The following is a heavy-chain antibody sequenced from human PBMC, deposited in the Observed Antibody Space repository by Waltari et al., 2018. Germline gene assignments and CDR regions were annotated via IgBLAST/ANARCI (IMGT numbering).Heavy chain of an antibody. V-gene: IGHV5-51*03. D-gene: IGHD3-9*01. J-gene: IGHJ6*02. Sequence: QLVQSGAAVTQPGESLELSCMGSVYILTNYWIGWVPAFPGNGLEWMGINYPADSDTRYGPSFQGQVIISADKSSSTAYLQWSSLKASYTAIYYCAKFDLKRNHYYYGMDVWGQGTTVIVSS. CDR1: VYILTNYW. CDR2: NYPADSDT. CDR3: AKFDLKRNHYYYGMDV.